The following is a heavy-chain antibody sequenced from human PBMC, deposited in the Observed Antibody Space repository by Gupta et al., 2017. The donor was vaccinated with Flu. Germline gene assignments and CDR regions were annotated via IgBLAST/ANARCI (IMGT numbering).Heavy chain of an antibody. V-gene: IGHV3-21*01. CDR1: GFTFSTYN. CDR3: ARGAPITIYGVVVLDY. D-gene: IGHD3-3*01. CDR2: ISSSSSYI. Sequence: EVQLVESGGGLVKPGGSLRLSCAASGFTFSTYNMNWVHQAPGKGLEWVSSISSSSSYIYYADSVKGRFTISRDNGRNSLYLQMNSLRAEDTAVYYCARGAPITIYGVVVLDYWGQGTLVTVSS. J-gene: IGHJ4*02.